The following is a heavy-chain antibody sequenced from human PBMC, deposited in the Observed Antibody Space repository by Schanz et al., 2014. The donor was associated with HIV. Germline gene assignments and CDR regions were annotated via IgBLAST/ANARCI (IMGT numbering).Heavy chain of an antibody. Sequence: EVHLLESGGGLVQPGGSLRLSCAASGFTFSTYAMNWVRQAPGKGLEWVASIKQDGGEKHYVASVKGRFTISRDNVKNSLYLQMSSLRAEDTAVYYCARDSGPGSYWGQGTLVTVSS. D-gene: IGHD3-10*01. CDR2: IKQDGGEK. J-gene: IGHJ4*02. CDR1: GFTFSTYA. CDR3: ARDSGPGSY. V-gene: IGHV3-7*01.